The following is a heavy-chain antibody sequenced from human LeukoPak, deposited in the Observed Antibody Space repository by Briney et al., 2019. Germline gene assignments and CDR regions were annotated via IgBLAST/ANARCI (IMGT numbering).Heavy chain of an antibody. Sequence: ASVKVPCKASGYTFTSYDINWVRQATGQGLEWMGWMNPNSGNTGYAQKFQGRVTTTRNTSISTAYMELSSLRSEDTAVYYCARARSGYYDSSGHSDYWGQGTLVTVSS. J-gene: IGHJ4*02. CDR1: GYTFTSYD. CDR3: ARARSGYYDSSGHSDY. D-gene: IGHD3-22*01. CDR2: MNPNSGNT. V-gene: IGHV1-8*01.